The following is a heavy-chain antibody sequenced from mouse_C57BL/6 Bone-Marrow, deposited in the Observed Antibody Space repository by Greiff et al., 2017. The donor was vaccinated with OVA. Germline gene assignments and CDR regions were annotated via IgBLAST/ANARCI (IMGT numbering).Heavy chain of an antibody. CDR1: GYTFTDYY. D-gene: IGHD1-1*01. V-gene: IGHV1-26*01. CDR3: ASDYYGTLYAIDY. CDR2: INPNNGGT. J-gene: IGHJ4*01. Sequence: VQLQQSGPELVKPGASVKISCKASGYTFTDYYMNWVKQSHGKSLEWIGDINPNNGGTSYNQKFKGKATLTVDKTSSTAYMELRSLTSEDSAVYYCASDYYGTLYAIDYGGQGTAVTVTA.